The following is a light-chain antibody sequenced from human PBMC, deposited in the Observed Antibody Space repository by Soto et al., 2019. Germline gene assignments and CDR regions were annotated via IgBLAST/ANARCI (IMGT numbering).Light chain of an antibody. Sequence: QSVLTQPASVSGSPGQSITTSRTGTSSDVGSYNLVSWYQQHPGKAPKLMIYEVSKRPSGVSNRFSGSKSGNTASLTISGLQAEDEADYYCCTYAGSSTYVFGTVTKVTVL. CDR3: CTYAGSSTYV. CDR1: SSDVGSYNL. CDR2: EVS. J-gene: IGLJ1*01. V-gene: IGLV2-23*02.